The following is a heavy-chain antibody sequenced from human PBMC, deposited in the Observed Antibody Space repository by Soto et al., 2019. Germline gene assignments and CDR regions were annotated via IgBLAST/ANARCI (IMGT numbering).Heavy chain of an antibody. Sequence: QVQLQESGPGLVKPSETLSLTCTVSGGSISSYYWSWIRQPPGKGLEWIGYIYYSGSTNYNPSLKRRVTISVDTSKNQFSLKLSSVTAADTAVYYCARDSPHYDYVWGSYRYTYSFDYWGQGTLVTVSS. CDR3: ARDSPHYDYVWGSYRYTYSFDY. D-gene: IGHD3-16*02. J-gene: IGHJ4*02. CDR2: IYYSGST. V-gene: IGHV4-59*01. CDR1: GGSISSYY.